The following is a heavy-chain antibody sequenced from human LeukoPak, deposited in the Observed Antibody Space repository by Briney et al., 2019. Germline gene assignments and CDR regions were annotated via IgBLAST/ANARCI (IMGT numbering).Heavy chain of an antibody. V-gene: IGHV1-18*01. J-gene: IGHJ4*02. CDR3: ARSDLDTIPAGPFNY. CDR2: ISGYQGST. Sequence: GASVKVSCKASGYTFTNYGIPWVRQAPGQGLEWMGLISGYQGSTKYAQNFQGRVTMTIDTSTSPAYMDLRSLRFDDTAIYFCARSDLDTIPAGPFNYWGQGTLVAVSS. D-gene: IGHD5-24*01. CDR1: GYTFTNYG.